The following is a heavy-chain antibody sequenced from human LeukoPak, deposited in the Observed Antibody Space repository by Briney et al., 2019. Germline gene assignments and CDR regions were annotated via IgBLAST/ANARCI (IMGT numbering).Heavy chain of an antibody. Sequence: PSETLSLTCAVYGGSLSDYSWNWIRQPPGMGLEWIGEINHSGRTNYNPSLKSPVTISIDTSQNRFSLKVSSVTAADTAMYYCARGRYIDWRRDPSYFEYWGQGTLVTVSS. CDR1: GGSLSDYS. J-gene: IGHJ4*02. D-gene: IGHD3-9*01. V-gene: IGHV4-34*01. CDR2: INHSGRT. CDR3: ARGRYIDWRRDPSYFEY.